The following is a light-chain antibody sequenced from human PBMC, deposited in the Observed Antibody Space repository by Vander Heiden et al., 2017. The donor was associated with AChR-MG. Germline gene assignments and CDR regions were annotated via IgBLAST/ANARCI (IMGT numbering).Light chain of an antibody. J-gene: IGKJ5*01. V-gene: IGKV2-28*01. CDR3: MQSLQTPRT. CDR1: QSLLHSNGYNY. Sequence: DIVMTQSPLSLPVTPGEPASISCRSSQSLLHSNGYNYLDWYLQKPRQSPQLLIYLGSNRASGVPDRFSGSGSGTDFTLKISRVEAEDVGVYYCMQSLQTPRTFGPGTRLEIK. CDR2: LGS.